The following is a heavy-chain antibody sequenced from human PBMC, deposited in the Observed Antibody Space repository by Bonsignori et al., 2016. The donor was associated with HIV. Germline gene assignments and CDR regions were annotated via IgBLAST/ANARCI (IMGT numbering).Heavy chain of an antibody. CDR2: IYHGGST. Sequence: SETLSLTCAVSGYSISSGYYWGWIRQPPGKGLEWIGSIYHGGSTYYNPSLKSRVTISVDTSKNQFSLKLSSVTAADTAVYYCARHDSGYFSAIDVTEYFQHWGQGTLVTVSS. CDR3: ARHDSGYFSAIDVTEYFQH. J-gene: IGHJ1*01. CDR1: GYSISSGYY. D-gene: IGHD5-12*01. V-gene: IGHV4-38-2*01.